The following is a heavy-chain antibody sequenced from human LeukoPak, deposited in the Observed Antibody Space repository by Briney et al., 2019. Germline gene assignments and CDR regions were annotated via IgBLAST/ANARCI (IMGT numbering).Heavy chain of an antibody. D-gene: IGHD1-26*01. CDR2: IIPIFGTA. CDR1: GYIFTSYG. J-gene: IGHJ4*02. CDR3: AREGVVGVNYFDY. Sequence: ASVKVSCKASGYIFTSYGISWVRQAPGQGLEWMGGIIPIFGTANYAQKFQGRVTITADKSTSTAYMELSSLRSEDTAVYYCAREGVVGVNYFDYWGQGTLVTVSS. V-gene: IGHV1-69*06.